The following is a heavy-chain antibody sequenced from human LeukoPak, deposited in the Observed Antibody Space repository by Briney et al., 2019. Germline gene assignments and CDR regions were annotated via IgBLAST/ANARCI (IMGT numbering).Heavy chain of an antibody. Sequence: ASVKVSCKASGYTFTSYDINWVRQATGQGLEWMGWMNPNSGNTGYAQKFQGRVTMTRNTSISTAYMELSSLRSEDTAVYYCARDRHDSSGYPDTFDYWGQGTLVTVSS. CDR2: MNPNSGNT. CDR3: ARDRHDSSGYPDTFDY. J-gene: IGHJ4*02. CDR1: GYTFTSYD. D-gene: IGHD3-22*01. V-gene: IGHV1-8*01.